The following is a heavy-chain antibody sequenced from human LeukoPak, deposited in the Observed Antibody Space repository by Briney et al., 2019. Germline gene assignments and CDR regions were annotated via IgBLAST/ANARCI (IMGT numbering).Heavy chain of an antibody. D-gene: IGHD5-24*01. V-gene: IGHV4-39*07. Sequence: PSETLSLTCTVSGGSISSGDYYWSWIRQPPGKGLEWIGEINHSGSTNYNPSLKSRVTISVDTSKNQFSLKLSSVTAADTAVYYCAREPGEMATITQLLWGQGTLVTVSS. CDR3: AREPGEMATITQLL. J-gene: IGHJ4*02. CDR1: GGSISSGDYY. CDR2: INHSGST.